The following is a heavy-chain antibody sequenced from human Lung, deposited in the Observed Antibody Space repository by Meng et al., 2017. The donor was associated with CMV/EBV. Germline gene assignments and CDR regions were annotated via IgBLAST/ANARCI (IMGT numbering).Heavy chain of an antibody. CDR3: ARGQWHSLDY. D-gene: IGHD6-19*01. V-gene: IGHV3-30-3*01. Sequence: VQLVESGGGVVQPGRSLLLFCAASGFTFSSYAMHWVRQAPGKGLEWVAVISYDGSNKYYADSVKGRFTISRDNSKNTLYLQMNSLRAEDTAVYYCARGQWHSLDYWGQGTLVTVSS. CDR1: GFTFSSYA. J-gene: IGHJ4*02. CDR2: ISYDGSNK.